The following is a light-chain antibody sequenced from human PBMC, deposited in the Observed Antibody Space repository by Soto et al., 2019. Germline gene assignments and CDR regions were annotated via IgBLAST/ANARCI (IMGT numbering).Light chain of an antibody. CDR3: QQYGSSSPWT. CDR1: QSISSW. V-gene: IGKV1-5*03. Sequence: MTQSPATLSASVGDRVTITCRASQSISSWLAWYQQKPGRAPKLLIYKASSLETGVPSRFSGSGSGTEFTLIISSLQPDDFASYYCQQYGSSSPWTFGQGTKVEIK. CDR2: KAS. J-gene: IGKJ1*01.